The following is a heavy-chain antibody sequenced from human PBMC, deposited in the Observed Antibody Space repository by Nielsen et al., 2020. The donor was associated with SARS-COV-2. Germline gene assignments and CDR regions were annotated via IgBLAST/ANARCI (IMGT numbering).Heavy chain of an antibody. CDR3: AREPPYSSGWDDY. CDR1: GFTFSSYS. D-gene: IGHD6-19*01. V-gene: IGHV3-21*01. J-gene: IGHJ4*02. Sequence: GESLKISCAASGFTFSSYSMNWVRQAPGKGLEWVSSISSSSSYIYYADSVKGRFTISRDNAKNSLYLQMNSLRAEDTAVYYCAREPPYSSGWDDYWGQGTLVTVSS. CDR2: ISSSSSYI.